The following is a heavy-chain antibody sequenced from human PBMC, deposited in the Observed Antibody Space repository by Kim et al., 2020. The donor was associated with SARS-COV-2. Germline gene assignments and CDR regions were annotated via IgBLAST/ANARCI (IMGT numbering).Heavy chain of an antibody. D-gene: IGHD1-26*01. CDR2: INHSGST. CDR1: GGSFSGYY. V-gene: IGHV4-34*01. CDR3: ARWSVVGATTGDY. Sequence: SETLSLTCAVYGGSFSGYYWSWIRQPPGKGLEWIGEINHSGSTNYNPSLKSRVTISVDTSKNQFSLKLSSVTAADTAVYYCARWSVVGATTGDYWGQGTLVTVSS. J-gene: IGHJ4*02.